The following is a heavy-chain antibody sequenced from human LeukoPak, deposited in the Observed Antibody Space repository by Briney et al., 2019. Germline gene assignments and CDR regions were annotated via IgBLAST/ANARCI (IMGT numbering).Heavy chain of an antibody. Sequence: AGGSLRLSCAASGFTFSNYAMSWVRQAPGKGLEWVSAISGSGAYTYYADSVKGRFTISRDNSKNTLYLQMSSLRAEDTAVYYCAKDLWFGELRGTYDYWGQGTLVTVSS. J-gene: IGHJ4*02. CDR3: AKDLWFGELRGTYDY. CDR1: GFTFSNYA. V-gene: IGHV3-23*01. D-gene: IGHD3-10*01. CDR2: ISGSGAYT.